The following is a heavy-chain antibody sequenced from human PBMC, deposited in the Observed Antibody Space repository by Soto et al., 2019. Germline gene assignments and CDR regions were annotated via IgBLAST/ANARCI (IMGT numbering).Heavy chain of an antibody. CDR1: GGTFSSYA. Sequence: ASVKVSCKASGGTFSSYAISWVRQAPGQGLEWMGGIIPIFGTANYAQKFQGRVTITADESTSTAYMELSSLRSEDTAVYYCAARNYSNSVFDYWGQGTLVTVSS. V-gene: IGHV1-69*13. CDR3: AARNYSNSVFDY. CDR2: IIPIFGTA. D-gene: IGHD4-4*01. J-gene: IGHJ4*02.